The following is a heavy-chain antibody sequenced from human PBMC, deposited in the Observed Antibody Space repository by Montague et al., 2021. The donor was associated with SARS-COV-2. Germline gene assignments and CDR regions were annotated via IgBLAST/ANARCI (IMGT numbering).Heavy chain of an antibody. CDR1: GGSFSPYY. D-gene: IGHD2-15*01. J-gene: IGHJ6*02. CDR3: ASFRIWNHLYGMVV. V-gene: IGHV4-59*12. Sequence: SETLSLTCSVSGGSFSPYYWTWIRQTPGKGLEWIGYVSHTGSTNYNPSLQSRVSMFVDSSKSQFSLELSSVTAADTAIYYCASFRIWNHLYGMVVWGLGTTVIVSS. CDR2: VSHTGST.